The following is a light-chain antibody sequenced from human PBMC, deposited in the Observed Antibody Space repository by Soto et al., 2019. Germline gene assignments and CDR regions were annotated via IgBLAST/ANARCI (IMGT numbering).Light chain of an antibody. CDR3: QSYDTSLSALYV. CDR1: NSNIGAGYD. CDR2: GNS. Sequence: QSVLTQPPSVSGAPGQRVTISCTGSNSNIGAGYDVHWYQLLPGTAPKLLIYGNSNRPSGVPDRFSDSKSGTSASLAITGLQAEDEADYYCQSYDTSLSALYVFGTGTKLTVL. V-gene: IGLV1-40*01. J-gene: IGLJ1*01.